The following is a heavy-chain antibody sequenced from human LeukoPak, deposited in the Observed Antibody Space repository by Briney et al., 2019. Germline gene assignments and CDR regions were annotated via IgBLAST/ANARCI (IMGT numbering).Heavy chain of an antibody. CDR1: GFTFSSYW. Sequence: AGGSLRLSCAASGFTFSSYWMSWVRQAPGKGLEWVANIKQDGSEKYYVDSVKGRFTISRDNAKNSLYLQMNSLRAEDTAVYYCARLGFIAVALMGYWGQGTLVTVSS. V-gene: IGHV3-7*01. J-gene: IGHJ4*02. CDR2: IKQDGSEK. D-gene: IGHD6-19*01. CDR3: ARLGFIAVALMGY.